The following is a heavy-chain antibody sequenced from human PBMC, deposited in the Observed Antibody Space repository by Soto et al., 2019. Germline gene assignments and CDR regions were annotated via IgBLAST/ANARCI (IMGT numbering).Heavy chain of an antibody. V-gene: IGHV3-15*01. CDR3: AKDGGGRWLQFSRGYFDY. CDR1: GFTFSNAW. J-gene: IGHJ4*02. D-gene: IGHD5-12*01. Sequence: EVQLVESGGGLVKPGGSLRLSCAASGFTFSNAWMSWVRQAPGKGLEWVGRIKSKTDGGTTDYAAPVKGRFTISRDDSKNTLYLQMNSLRAEDTAVYYCAKDGGGRWLQFSRGYFDYWGQGTLVTVSS. CDR2: IKSKTDGGTT.